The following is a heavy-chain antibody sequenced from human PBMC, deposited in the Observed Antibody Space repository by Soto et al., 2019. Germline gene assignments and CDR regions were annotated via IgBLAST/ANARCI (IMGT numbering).Heavy chain of an antibody. CDR1: GGSISSGEYY. Sequence: SETLSLTCTVSGGSISSGEYYWTWIRQPPGKGLEWIGYISYSGSTHYSPSLKSRVSITVDTSKNQFSLKLSSVTAADTAVYYCARVPDYWGQGTLVTVSS. J-gene: IGHJ4*02. V-gene: IGHV4-30-4*01. CDR2: ISYSGST. CDR3: ARVPDY.